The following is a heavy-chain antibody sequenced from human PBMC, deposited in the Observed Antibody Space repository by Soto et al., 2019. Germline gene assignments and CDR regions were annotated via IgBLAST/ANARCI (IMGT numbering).Heavy chain of an antibody. V-gene: IGHV3-23*01. D-gene: IGHD4-4*01. CDR2: ISGSGGST. J-gene: IGHJ4*02. CDR1: GFTFSSYA. Sequence: GGSLRLSCAASGFTFSSYAMSWVRQAPGKGLEWVSAISGSGGSTYYADSVKDRFTISRDNSKNTLYLQMNSLRAEDTAVYYCAKDLDYSNYPSFDYWGQGTLVTVSS. CDR3: AKDLDYSNYPSFDY.